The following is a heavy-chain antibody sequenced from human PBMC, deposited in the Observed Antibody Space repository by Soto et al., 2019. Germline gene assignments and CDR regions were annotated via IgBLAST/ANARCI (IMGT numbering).Heavy chain of an antibody. D-gene: IGHD3-10*01. J-gene: IGHJ4*02. CDR2: IKSKTDGGTT. V-gene: IGHV3-15*01. Sequence: EVQLVESGGGLVKPGGSLRLSCAASGFTFSNAWMSWVRQAPGKGLEWVGRIKSKTDGGTTDYAAPVKGRFTISRDDSKNTLYLQMYSLKTEDTAVYYCTTDLLYGSGSYYLDYWGQGTLVTVSS. CDR1: GFTFSNAW. CDR3: TTDLLYGSGSYYLDY.